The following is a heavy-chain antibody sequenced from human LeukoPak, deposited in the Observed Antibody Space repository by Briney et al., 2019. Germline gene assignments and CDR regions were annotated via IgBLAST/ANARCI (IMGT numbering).Heavy chain of an antibody. CDR2: INQSGST. J-gene: IGHJ4*02. V-gene: IGHV4-34*01. D-gene: IGHD5-12*01. CDR1: GGSFSGYY. CDR3: ARVSGYDWESFYDY. Sequence: SETLSLTCAVYGGSFSGYYWNWIRQTPGKGLEWIGEINQSGSTNYNPSLKSRVTISVDTPKKQFSLKLSSVTAADTAVYYCARVSGYDWESFYDYWGQGTLVTVSS.